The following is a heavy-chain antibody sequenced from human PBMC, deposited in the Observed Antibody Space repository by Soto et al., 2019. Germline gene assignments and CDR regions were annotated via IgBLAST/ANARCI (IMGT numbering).Heavy chain of an antibody. CDR1: GGSISSGGYS. Sequence: TLSLSCADSGGSISSGGYSWTWIRHPPGKGLEWIGYIHHSGGAYFDPSVKIRVTISVDGSKNQFALQLSSVTVADTAVYYCASGADSSGSVDFCGQGTLVTVSS. D-gene: IGHD3-22*01. CDR2: IHHSGGA. V-gene: IGHV4-30-2*01. CDR3: ASGADSSGSVDF. J-gene: IGHJ4*02.